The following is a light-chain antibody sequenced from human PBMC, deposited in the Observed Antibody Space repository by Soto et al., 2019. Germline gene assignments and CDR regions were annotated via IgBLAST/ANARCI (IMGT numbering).Light chain of an antibody. CDR2: KIS. CDR1: QSLVHSDGNTY. J-gene: IGKJ5*01. Sequence: DIVMTQSPLSSPVTLGQPASISCRSSQSLVHSDGNTYLSWLQQRPGQPPRLLIYKISTRFSGVTDRFSGSGAGTDFTLKISRVEAEAVGVYYCKQATQFPITFGQGTRLEIK. CDR3: KQATQFPIT. V-gene: IGKV2-24*01.